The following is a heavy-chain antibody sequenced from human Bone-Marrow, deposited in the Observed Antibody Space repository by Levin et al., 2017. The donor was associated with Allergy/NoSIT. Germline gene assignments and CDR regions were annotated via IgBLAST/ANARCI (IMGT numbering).Heavy chain of an antibody. V-gene: IGHV4-61*08. Sequence: SETLSLTCTVSGGSVRSGGYYWSWIRRPPGKGLEWMGDIYNTGSTNYRPSLKSRVTISVDTSKNIVSLKLRSVTAADTAVYYCARADYVWGSYRLVDSWGQGILVTVST. J-gene: IGHJ4*02. CDR2: IYNTGST. CDR3: ARADYVWGSYRLVDS. CDR1: GGSVRSGGYY. D-gene: IGHD3-16*02.